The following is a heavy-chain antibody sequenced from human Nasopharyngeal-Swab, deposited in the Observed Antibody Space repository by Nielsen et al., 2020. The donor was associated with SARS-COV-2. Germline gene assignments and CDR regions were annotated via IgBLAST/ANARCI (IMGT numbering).Heavy chain of an antibody. V-gene: IGHV3-11*04. CDR3: ARDTYHFWSGYRYFDS. Sequence: GGSLRLSCAASGFTFSDYYMSWIRQAPGKGLEWVSYISSSGSTIYYADSVKGRFTISRDNAKNSLYLQISSLRVEDTAMYYCARDTYHFWSGYRYFDSWGQGTLVTVSS. CDR2: ISSSGSTI. CDR1: GFTFSDYY. J-gene: IGHJ4*02. D-gene: IGHD3-3*01.